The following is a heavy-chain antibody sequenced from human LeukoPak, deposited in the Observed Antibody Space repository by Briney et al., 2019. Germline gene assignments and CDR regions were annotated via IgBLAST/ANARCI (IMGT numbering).Heavy chain of an antibody. CDR1: VYTFTSYY. Sequence: ASVKVSCKASVYTFTSYYMHLERQAPGQGLEWMGIINPSGGSTSYAQKFQGRVTMTRDTSTSTVYMELSSLRSEDTAVYYCARAYYYDSSGYADLFDTWGQGTLVTVSS. CDR2: INPSGGST. D-gene: IGHD3-22*01. J-gene: IGHJ4*02. V-gene: IGHV1-46*01. CDR3: ARAYYYDSSGYADLFDT.